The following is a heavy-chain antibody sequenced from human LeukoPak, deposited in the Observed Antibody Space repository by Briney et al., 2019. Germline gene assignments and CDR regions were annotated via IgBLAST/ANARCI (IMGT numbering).Heavy chain of an antibody. CDR2: INQGGSEK. V-gene: IGHV3-7*03. CDR1: EFTFSNYW. Sequence: GGSLRLSCAASEFTFSNYWMSWVRQGPGEGPEWVANINQGGSEKYYVDSVKGRFTISRDNAKNSLDLQMNSLRVEDTAIYYCARLVVPPGNRGWYYEHWGQGTLVTVSS. J-gene: IGHJ4*02. D-gene: IGHD2-2*01. CDR3: ARLVVPPGNRGWYYEH.